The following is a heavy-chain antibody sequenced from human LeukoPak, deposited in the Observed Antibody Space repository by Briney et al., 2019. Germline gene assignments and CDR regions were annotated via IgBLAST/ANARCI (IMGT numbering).Heavy chain of an antibody. Sequence: PGGSLRLSCAASGFTFSNYYMSWIRQAPGKGLEWVSYISGSSGSTNYADSVMGRFTISRDNGKNSLYLQMNSLRAEDTAVYYCVRDQGENYDSSGYYPYWGQGTLVTVSS. CDR2: ISGSSGST. CDR1: GFTFSNYY. V-gene: IGHV3-11*06. CDR3: VRDQGENYDSSGYYPY. D-gene: IGHD3-22*01. J-gene: IGHJ4*02.